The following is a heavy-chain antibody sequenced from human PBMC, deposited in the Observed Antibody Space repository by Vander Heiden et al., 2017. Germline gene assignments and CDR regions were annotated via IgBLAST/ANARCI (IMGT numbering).Heavy chain of an antibody. CDR3: ARQGGYCSSTSCYTLGYFDY. D-gene: IGHD2-2*02. V-gene: IGHV4-39*01. CDR2: IYYSGST. Sequence: QLQLQESGPGLVKPSETLSLPCTVPGGSISSSSYYWGWIRQPPGKGLEWIGSIYYSGSTYYNPSLKSRVTISVDTSKNQFSLKLSSVTAADTAVYYCARQGGYCSSTSCYTLGYFDYWGQGTLVTVSS. J-gene: IGHJ4*02. CDR1: GGSISSSSYY.